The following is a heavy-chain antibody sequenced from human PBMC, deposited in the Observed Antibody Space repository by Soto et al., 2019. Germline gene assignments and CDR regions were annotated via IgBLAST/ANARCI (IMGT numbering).Heavy chain of an antibody. CDR1: GFTFSSYA. CDR2: NTGSGSTT. CDR3: ARRGGALGY. V-gene: IGHV3-23*01. D-gene: IGHD3-16*01. Sequence: EVQLMESGGGLVQPGGSLRLSCAASGFTFSSYAMSWVRQAPGKGLEWVSVNTGSGSTTYYADSVKGRFTISRDNSKNTLYLQMNSLRAEDTAVYYCARRGGALGYWGQGTLVTVSS. J-gene: IGHJ4*02.